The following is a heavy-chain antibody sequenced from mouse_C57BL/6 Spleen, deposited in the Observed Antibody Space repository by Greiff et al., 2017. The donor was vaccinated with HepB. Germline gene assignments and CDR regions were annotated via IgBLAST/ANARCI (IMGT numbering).Heavy chain of an antibody. V-gene: IGHV7-3*03. CDR1: GFTFTDYY. J-gene: IGHJ3*01. Sequence: EVKLVESGGGLVQPGGSLSLSCAASGFTFTDYYMSWVRQPPGKALEWLGFIRNKANGYTTEYSASVKGRFTISRDNSQSILYLQMNALRAEDSATYYCAKDELGPFAYWGQGTLVTVSA. D-gene: IGHD4-1*01. CDR2: IRNKANGYTT. CDR3: AKDELGPFAY.